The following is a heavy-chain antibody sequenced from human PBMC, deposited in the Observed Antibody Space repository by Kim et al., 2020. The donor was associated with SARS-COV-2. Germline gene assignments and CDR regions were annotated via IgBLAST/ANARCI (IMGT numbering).Heavy chain of an antibody. V-gene: IGHV3-48*02. D-gene: IGHD6-19*01. CDR3: AREAVAGKVQHDY. Sequence: YADSVKGRFTISRDNAKNSLYLQMNSLRDEDTAVYYCAREAVAGKVQHDYWGQGTLVTVSS. J-gene: IGHJ4*02.